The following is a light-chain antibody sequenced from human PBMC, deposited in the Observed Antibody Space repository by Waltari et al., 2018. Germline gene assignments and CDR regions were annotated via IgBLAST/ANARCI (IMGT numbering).Light chain of an antibody. CDR2: KAS. J-gene: IGKJ1*01. V-gene: IGKV1-5*03. Sequence: DIQMTQSPFTLSASLGDPVSISCRASQSISNWLAWYQQKPGKAPKLLIYKASSLASGVPSRFSDSGSGTEFTLTISSLQPDDFATYYCQQDKSYSWTFGQGTKVEIK. CDR1: QSISNW. CDR3: QQDKSYSWT.